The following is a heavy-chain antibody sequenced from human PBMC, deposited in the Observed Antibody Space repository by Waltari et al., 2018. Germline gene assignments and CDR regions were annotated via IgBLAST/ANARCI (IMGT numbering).Heavy chain of an antibody. CDR3: AREVPRIAARPMKGWFDP. D-gene: IGHD6-6*01. CDR2: INPNRGGT. V-gene: IGHV1-2*02. Sequence: QVQLVQSGAEVKKPGASVKVSCKASGYTFTGYYMPWVRQAPGQGLEWMGWINPNRGGTNYAQKFQGRVTMTRDTSISTAYMELSRLRSDDTAVYYCAREVPRIAARPMKGWFDPWGQGTLVTVSS. CDR1: GYTFTGYY. J-gene: IGHJ5*02.